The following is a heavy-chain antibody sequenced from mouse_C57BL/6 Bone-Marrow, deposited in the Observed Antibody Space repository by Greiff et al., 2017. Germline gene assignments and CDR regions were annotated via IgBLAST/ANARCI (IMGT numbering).Heavy chain of an antibody. J-gene: IGHJ4*01. D-gene: IGHD2-1*01. CDR2: INPGSGGT. CDR1: GYAFTNYL. CDR3: ARGVYYGNSLGY. Sequence: VQLVESGAELVRPGTSVKVSCKASGYAFTNYLIEWVKQRPGQGLEWIGVINPGSGGTNYNEKFKGKATLTADKSSSTAYMQLSSLTSEDSAVYFCARGVYYGNSLGYWGQGTSVTVSS. V-gene: IGHV1-54*01.